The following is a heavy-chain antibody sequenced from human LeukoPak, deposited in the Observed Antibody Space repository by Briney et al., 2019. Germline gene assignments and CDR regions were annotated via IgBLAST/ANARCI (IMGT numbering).Heavy chain of an antibody. D-gene: IGHD3-22*01. CDR3: VCEYYYATSGLNPVEDAFDI. V-gene: IGHV1-2*02. CDR2: INPNSCGT. Sequence: GASVKVSCKASGYTYTGYYMHWVRQAPGQGLEWMGLINPNSCGTNYPQKFQGRVTMTMEAYIRAANIELSRLTSDDADVYYCVCEYYYATSGLNPVEDAFDIWGQGKMVTVSS. CDR1: GYTYTGYY. J-gene: IGHJ3*02.